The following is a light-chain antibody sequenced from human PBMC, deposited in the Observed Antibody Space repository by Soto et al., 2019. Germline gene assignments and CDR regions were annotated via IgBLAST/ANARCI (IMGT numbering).Light chain of an antibody. Sequence: SYELTQPPSVSVSPGQTARITCSGDALPKQYAYWYQQKPGQAPVLVIYKDSERPSGIPERFSGSSSGTTVTLTISGVQAEDEADYYCQSADSRDVVFGGGTKLTVL. J-gene: IGLJ2*01. CDR1: ALPKQY. CDR3: QSADSRDVV. V-gene: IGLV3-25*03. CDR2: KDS.